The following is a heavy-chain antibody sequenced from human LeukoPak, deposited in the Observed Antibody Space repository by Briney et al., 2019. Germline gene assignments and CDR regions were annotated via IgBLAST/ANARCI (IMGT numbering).Heavy chain of an antibody. V-gene: IGHV1-69*04. D-gene: IGHD2-15*01. CDR3: ARDLSSSLVVRAMDV. CDR2: IIPILGIA. J-gene: IGHJ6*02. CDR1: GGTFSSYA. Sequence: EASVKVSCKASGGTFSSYAISWVRQAPGQGLEWMGRIIPILGIANYAQKFQGRVTITADKSTSTAYMELSSLRSEDTAVYYCARDLSSSLVVRAMDVWGQGTTVTVSS.